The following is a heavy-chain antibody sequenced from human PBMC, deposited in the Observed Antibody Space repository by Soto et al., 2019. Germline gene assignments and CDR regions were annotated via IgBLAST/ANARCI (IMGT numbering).Heavy chain of an antibody. Sequence: QVQLVQSGVEVKKPGASVKVSCKASGYNFNNYGISWVRQAPGQGLEWMGWISAYNGDINYAQNLQGRVTMTTDTSTSTAYMELRSLRSDDTAVYYCARSGRTNYSYGLDVWGQGTTVTVSS. V-gene: IGHV1-18*01. CDR1: GYNFNNYG. CDR3: ARSGRTNYSYGLDV. CDR2: ISAYNGDI. D-gene: IGHD5-12*01. J-gene: IGHJ6*02.